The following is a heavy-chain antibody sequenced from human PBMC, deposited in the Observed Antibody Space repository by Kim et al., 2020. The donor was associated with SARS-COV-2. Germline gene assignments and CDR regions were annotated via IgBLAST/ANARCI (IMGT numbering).Heavy chain of an antibody. D-gene: IGHD6-19*01. J-gene: IGHJ4*02. Sequence: YAQKFKGRVTITADESTSTAYMELSSLRSEDTAVYYCARSRYSSGWYQDYWGQGTLVTVSS. V-gene: IGHV1-69*01. CDR3: ARSRYSSGWYQDY.